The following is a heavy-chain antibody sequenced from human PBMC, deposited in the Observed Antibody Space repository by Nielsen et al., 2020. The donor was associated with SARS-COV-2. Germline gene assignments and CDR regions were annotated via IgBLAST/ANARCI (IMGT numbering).Heavy chain of an antibody. V-gene: IGHV3-23*01. CDR3: AKHSWAEWLWGIDI. J-gene: IGHJ6*02. D-gene: IGHD6-19*01. CDR2: IKTNGGIT. Sequence: GESLKISCAASGFTFSDYAMAWVRQAPGKGLEWVSVIKTNGGITYYADSVKCRCTISRDNSKNTLYLQMNSLRVEDTAVYYCAKHSWAEWLWGIDIWGQGTTVIVSS. CDR1: GFTFSDYA.